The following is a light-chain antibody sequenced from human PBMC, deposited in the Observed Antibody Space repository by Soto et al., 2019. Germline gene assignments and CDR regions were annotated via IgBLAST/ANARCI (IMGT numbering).Light chain of an antibody. Sequence: EIVLTQSPGTVSFSPGERATLSCRASQSVGSRWLAWYQQKPGQAPRVLIYGGSNRATGIPDRFSGSGSGTDFTLTISRLEPEDFAVYYCQQYYSSRTFCQGTKVEMK. CDR1: QSVGSRW. CDR2: GGS. J-gene: IGKJ1*01. V-gene: IGKV3-20*01. CDR3: QQYYSSRT.